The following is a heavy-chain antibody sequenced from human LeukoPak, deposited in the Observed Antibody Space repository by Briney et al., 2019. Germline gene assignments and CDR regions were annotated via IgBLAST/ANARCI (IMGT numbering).Heavy chain of an antibody. CDR1: GFTFSCYA. CDR3: ARVYYDFWSGYLGGDEFDY. CDR2: ISYDGSNK. Sequence: GGSLRLSCAASGFTFSCYAMHWVRQAPGKGLEWVAVISYDGSNKYYADSVKGRFTISRDNSKNTLYLQMNSLRAEDTAVYYCARVYYDFWSGYLGGDEFDYWGQGTLVTVSS. D-gene: IGHD3-3*01. J-gene: IGHJ4*02. V-gene: IGHV3-30-3*01.